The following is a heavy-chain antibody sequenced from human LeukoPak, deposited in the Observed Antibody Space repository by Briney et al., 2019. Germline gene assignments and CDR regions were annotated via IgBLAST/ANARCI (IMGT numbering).Heavy chain of an antibody. Sequence: PGGSLRLSCAASGFTFSDYYMSWIRQAPGKGLEWVSYISSGGSTIHYADSVKGRFAISRDNARNSLYLQMNSVRAEDTAVNYCARAGARYYYYGMDVWGQGTTVTVS. V-gene: IGHV3-11*01. CDR3: ARAGARYYYYGMDV. CDR2: ISSGGSTI. J-gene: IGHJ6*02. D-gene: IGHD3-10*01. CDR1: GFTFSDYY.